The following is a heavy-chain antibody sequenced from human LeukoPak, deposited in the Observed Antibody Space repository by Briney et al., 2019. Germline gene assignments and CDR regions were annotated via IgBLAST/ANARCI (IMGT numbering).Heavy chain of an antibody. Sequence: GGSLRLSCAASGFTFSTYGMNWVRQAPGKGLEWVSGIRGNGVTTYYADSVKGRFTISRDNSKNTLYLQMNSLRAEDTAVYYCAKERLDWFDFDYWGQGTLVTVSS. CDR2: IRGNGVTT. CDR1: GFTFSTYG. J-gene: IGHJ4*02. D-gene: IGHD3-9*01. V-gene: IGHV3-23*01. CDR3: AKERLDWFDFDY.